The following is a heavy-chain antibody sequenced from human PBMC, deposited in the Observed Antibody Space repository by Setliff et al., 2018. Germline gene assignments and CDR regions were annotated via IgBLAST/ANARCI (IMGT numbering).Heavy chain of an antibody. CDR1: GGSISSGDYY. D-gene: IGHD1-26*01. V-gene: IGHV4-30-4*08. CDR3: AREVGTSTSSDAFDV. Sequence: PSETPSLTCTVSGGSISSGDYYRSWIRQPPGKGLEWIGYIYSSGSAYYNPSLKSRVTMSVDTSKNQFSLHLTSVTAADTAVYYCAREVGTSTSSDAFDVWGQGMMVTVSS. J-gene: IGHJ3*01. CDR2: IYSSGSA.